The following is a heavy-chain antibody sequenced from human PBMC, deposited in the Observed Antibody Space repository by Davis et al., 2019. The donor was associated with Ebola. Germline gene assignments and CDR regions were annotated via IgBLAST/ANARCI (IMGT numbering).Heavy chain of an antibody. J-gene: IGHJ4*02. Sequence: PGGSLRLSCAASGFTFSSYAMHWVRQAPGKGLEWVALISDDGSNKYYADSVKGRFTISRDNAKNSLYLQMNSLRAEDTAVYYCAKQPSGYCSGGSCRIDYWGQGTLVTVSS. D-gene: IGHD2-15*01. CDR3: AKQPSGYCSGGSCRIDY. CDR1: GFTFSSYA. CDR2: ISDDGSNK. V-gene: IGHV3-30*18.